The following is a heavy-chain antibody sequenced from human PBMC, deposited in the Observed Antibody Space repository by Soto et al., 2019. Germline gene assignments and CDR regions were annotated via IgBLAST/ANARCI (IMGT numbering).Heavy chain of an antibody. CDR3: ARGWGRIFDY. J-gene: IGHJ4*02. CDR1: GGSLSGYY. CDR2: INHSGST. Sequence: QVQLQQWGAGLLKPSETLSLTCAVYGGSLSGYYWSWIRQPPGKGLEWIGEINHSGSTNYNPSLKSRVTISVDTSKNQFSLKLSSVTAADTSVYYCARGWGRIFDYWGQGTLVTLSS. V-gene: IGHV4-34*01. D-gene: IGHD7-27*01.